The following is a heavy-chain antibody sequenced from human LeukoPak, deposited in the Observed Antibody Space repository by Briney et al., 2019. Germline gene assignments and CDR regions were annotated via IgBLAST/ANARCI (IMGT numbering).Heavy chain of an antibody. J-gene: IGHJ4*02. CDR2: TRYDGSNK. D-gene: IGHD3-3*01. Sequence: PGGSLRLSCAASGFTFSSYGMHWVRQAPGKGLEWVAFTRYDGSNKYYADSVKGRFTISRDNSKNTLYLQMNSLRVEDTAVYYCAKLSPFFGVGNIDYWGQGTLVTVSS. CDR3: AKLSPFFGVGNIDY. CDR1: GFTFSSYG. V-gene: IGHV3-30*02.